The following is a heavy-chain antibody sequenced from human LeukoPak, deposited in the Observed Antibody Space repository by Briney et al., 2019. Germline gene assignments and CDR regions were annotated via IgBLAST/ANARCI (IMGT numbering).Heavy chain of an antibody. CDR3: ARGPLDHIAAAGTHWFDP. J-gene: IGHJ5*02. CDR1: GYTFTSYG. D-gene: IGHD6-13*01. Sequence: ASVKVSCKASGYTFTSYGISWLRQAPGQGLEWMGWISAYNGNTNYAHKLQGRVTMTTDTSTSTAYMELRSLRSDATAVYYFARGPLDHIAAAGTHWFDPWGQGTLVTVSS. CDR2: ISAYNGNT. V-gene: IGHV1-18*01.